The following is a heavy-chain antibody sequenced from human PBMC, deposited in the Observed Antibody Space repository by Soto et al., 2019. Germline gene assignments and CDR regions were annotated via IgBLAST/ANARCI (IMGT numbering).Heavy chain of an antibody. Sequence: EVQLVQSGGGLVQPGGSLRLSCAASGFSFSSYWMHWFRQAPGKGPVWVSQINLDGTTTNYADSVKGRFTISRDNAENTLYLHMNSLRAEDTAVYYCAKDVSCGQSDYWGQGTLVTVSS. CDR2: INLDGTTT. J-gene: IGHJ4*02. V-gene: IGHV3-74*01. CDR3: AKDVSCGQSDY. CDR1: GFSFSSYW. D-gene: IGHD2-21*01.